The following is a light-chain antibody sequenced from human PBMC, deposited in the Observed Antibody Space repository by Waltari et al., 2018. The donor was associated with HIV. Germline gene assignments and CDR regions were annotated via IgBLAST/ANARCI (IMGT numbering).Light chain of an antibody. CDR3: SSYTGASTPWV. V-gene: IGLV2-14*01. CDR1: HSDVDRHNH. Sequence: QSALTQPASVSGSPGQSITISCTGTHSDVDRHNHVSWYQQPPGKAPKLMIYEVSNRPSGISNRFSGYKSGNTASLTISGLQAEDEADYYCSSYTGASTPWVFGGGTKLTVL. J-gene: IGLJ3*02. CDR2: EVS.